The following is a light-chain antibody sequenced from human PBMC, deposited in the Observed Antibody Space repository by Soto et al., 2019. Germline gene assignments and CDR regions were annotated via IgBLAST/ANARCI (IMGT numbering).Light chain of an antibody. J-gene: IGLJ3*02. V-gene: IGLV1-47*01. Sequence: QSVLTQPPSASATPGQRVTISCSGSGSNIGSTYVDWYQQLPGAAPKLLIYRNNQWPSGVPDRFSGSKSGTSASLAISGLRSEDEADYHCASWDDSLNQWVFGGGTKVTVL. CDR3: ASWDDSLNQWV. CDR1: GSNIGSTY. CDR2: RNN.